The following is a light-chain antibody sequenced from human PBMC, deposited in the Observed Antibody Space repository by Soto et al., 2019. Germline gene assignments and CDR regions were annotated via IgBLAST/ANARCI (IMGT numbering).Light chain of an antibody. J-gene: IGKJ1*01. CDR1: QSVSSN. CDR2: GAS. CDR3: QQYGSSPRT. Sequence: EILMTQSPATLSVSPGERATLSCRASQSVSSNLAWYQQKPGQAPRLLIYGASSRATGIPGRFSGSGSGTDFTLAISRLEPEDFAVYYCQQYGSSPRTFGQGTKVDI. V-gene: IGKV3-20*01.